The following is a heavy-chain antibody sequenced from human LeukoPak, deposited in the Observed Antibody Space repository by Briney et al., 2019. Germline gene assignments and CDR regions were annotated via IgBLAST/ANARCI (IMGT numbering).Heavy chain of an antibody. D-gene: IGHD6-19*01. CDR3: ARIAVAGNRGGIDY. CDR1: GGTFSSYA. CDR2: IIPILGIA. J-gene: IGHJ4*02. V-gene: IGHV1-69*04. Sequence: GASVKVSCKASGGTFSSYAISWVRQAPGQGLEWMGRIIPILGIANYAQKFQGRVTITADKSTSTAYMELSSLRSEDTAVYYCARIAVAGNRGGIDYWGQGTLVTVSS.